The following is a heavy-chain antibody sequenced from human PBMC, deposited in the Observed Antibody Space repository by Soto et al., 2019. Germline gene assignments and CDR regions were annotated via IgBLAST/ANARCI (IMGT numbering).Heavy chain of an antibody. CDR1: GGSISSGDYY. CDR2: IYYIGST. Sequence: SETLSLTCTVSGGSISSGDYYWSWILQPPGKGLEWIGYIYYIGSTYYNPSLKSRVTISVDTSKNQFSLKLSSVTAADTAVYYCASDHLWGDYYYYGMDVWGQGTTVTVSS. D-gene: IGHD3-16*01. J-gene: IGHJ6*02. V-gene: IGHV4-30-4*01. CDR3: ASDHLWGDYYYYGMDV.